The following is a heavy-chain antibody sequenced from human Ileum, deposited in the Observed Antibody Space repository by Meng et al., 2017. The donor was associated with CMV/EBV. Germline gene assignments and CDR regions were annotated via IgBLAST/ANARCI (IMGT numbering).Heavy chain of an antibody. CDR1: GFSFITDKAG. J-gene: IGHJ4*02. D-gene: IGHD5-12*01. V-gene: IGHV2-5*02. CDR3: VHRSYSGQDDY. Sequence: ITLKESGPALVKPTETLTLTCTFSGFSFITDKAGVGWIRHPPGKALEWLGFIYWDDDTRYSPSLKTRLTITRDTSKNQVILTMTNMDPADTATYFCVHRSYSGQDDYWGQGALVTVSS. CDR2: IYWDDDT.